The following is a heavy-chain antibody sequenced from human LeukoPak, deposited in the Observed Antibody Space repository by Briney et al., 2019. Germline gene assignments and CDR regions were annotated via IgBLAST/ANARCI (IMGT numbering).Heavy chain of an antibody. V-gene: IGHV3-11*01. CDR2: ISNSGSTI. J-gene: IGHJ4*02. CDR3: ASFQWLRYFDF. D-gene: IGHD5-12*01. CDR1: GFTFSDYY. Sequence: GGSLRLSCAASGFTFSDYYMSWIRQAPGKGLEWISYISNSGSTIYYADSVKGRFTISRDNAKNSLFLQMNSLRAEDTAVYFCASFQWLRYFDFWGQGTLVTVSS.